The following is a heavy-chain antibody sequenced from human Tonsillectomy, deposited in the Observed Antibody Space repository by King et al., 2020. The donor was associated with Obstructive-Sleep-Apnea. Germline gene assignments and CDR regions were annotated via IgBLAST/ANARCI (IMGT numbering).Heavy chain of an antibody. J-gene: IGHJ4*02. CDR1: GFTFSRYA. CDR3: TRAAGDFGPANDF. CDR2: ISYNGSYK. D-gene: IGHD2-21*02. V-gene: IGHV3-30*04. Sequence: VQLVESGGGVIQPGRSLRLSCAASGFTFSRYAMHWVRQAPGRGLEWVAFISYNGSYKYYAGSVKGRFTISRDNSKNTLYLQMNSLGVEDTAVYYCTRAAGDFGPANDFWGQGTLVTVSS.